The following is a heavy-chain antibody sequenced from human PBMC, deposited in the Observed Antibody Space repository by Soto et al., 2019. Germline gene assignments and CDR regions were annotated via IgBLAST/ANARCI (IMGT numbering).Heavy chain of an antibody. V-gene: IGHV1-24*01. D-gene: IGHD3-3*01. CDR3: ATSVKGKRYYDFWSGQLNRYYYYYGMDV. CDR2: FDPEDGET. Sequence: ASVKVSCKVSGYTLTELSMHWVRQAPRKGLEWMGGFDPEDGETIYAQKFQGRVTMTEDTSTDTAYMELSSLRSEDTAVYYCATSVKGKRYYDFWSGQLNRYYYYYGMDVWGQGTTVTVSS. CDR1: GYTLTELS. J-gene: IGHJ6*02.